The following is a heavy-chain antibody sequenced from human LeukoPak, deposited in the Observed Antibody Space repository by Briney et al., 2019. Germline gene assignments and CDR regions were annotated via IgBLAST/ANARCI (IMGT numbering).Heavy chain of an antibody. Sequence: SETLSLTCTVYGGSFSGYYWSWIRQPPGKGLEWIGEINHSGSTNYNPSLKSRVTISVDTSKNQFSLKLSSVTAADTAVYYCARLYGGNSNDAFDIWGQGTMVTVSS. V-gene: IGHV4-34*01. CDR1: GGSFSGYY. D-gene: IGHD4-23*01. CDR2: INHSGST. CDR3: ARLYGGNSNDAFDI. J-gene: IGHJ3*02.